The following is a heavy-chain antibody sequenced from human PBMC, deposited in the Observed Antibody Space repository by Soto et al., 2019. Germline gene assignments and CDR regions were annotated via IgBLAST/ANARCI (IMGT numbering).Heavy chain of an antibody. CDR2: INPSGGST. D-gene: IGHD2-15*01. CDR1: GYTFTSYY. Sequence: QVQLVQSGAEVKKPGASVKVSCKASGYTFTSYYMHWVRQAPGQGLEWMGIINPSGGSTSYAQKFQGRVTMTRDTSTSTVYMELSSLRSEDTAVYYCARGRDIVVVVAATLRFDPWGQGTLVTVSS. J-gene: IGHJ5*02. CDR3: ARGRDIVVVVAATLRFDP. V-gene: IGHV1-46*03.